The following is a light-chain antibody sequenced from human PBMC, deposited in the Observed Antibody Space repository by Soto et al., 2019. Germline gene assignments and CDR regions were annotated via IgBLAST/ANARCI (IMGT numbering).Light chain of an antibody. CDR2: DVS. CDR3: STYTSSSTLLNV. J-gene: IGLJ1*01. V-gene: IGLV2-14*01. CDR1: SSDVGGYNY. Sequence: QSVLTQPASVSGSPGQSITISCTGTSSDVGGYNYVSWYQQHPGKAPKLMIYDVSDRPSGVSNRFSGSKSDNTVSLTISGLQAEDESDYYCSTYTSSSTLLNVFGTGTKLTVL.